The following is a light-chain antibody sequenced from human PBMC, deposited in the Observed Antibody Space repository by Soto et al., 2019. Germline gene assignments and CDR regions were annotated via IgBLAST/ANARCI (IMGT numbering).Light chain of an antibody. J-gene: IGKJ5*01. CDR2: DAS. V-gene: IGKV3-11*01. CDR3: QQRSNWPT. Sequence: EIVMTQSPATLSVSPGERGTLSCRASQRFGSSNLAWYQQKPGQAPRLLIYDASNRATGIPARFSGSGSGTDFTLTISSLESEDFAIYYCQQRSNWPTFGQGTRLEIK. CDR1: QRFGSSN.